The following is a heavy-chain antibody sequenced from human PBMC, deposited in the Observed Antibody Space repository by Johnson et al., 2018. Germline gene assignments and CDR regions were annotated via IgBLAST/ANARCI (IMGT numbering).Heavy chain of an antibody. Sequence: QVQLVQSGGGVVQPGRSLRLSCAASGFTFSSFTMHWVRQAPGKGLEWVALISYDGSNKYYADSVKGRFTISRDSSKNTLYLQMNSLSAEDTAVYYCARNKWDYYYMDVWGKGTTVTVSS. D-gene: IGHD1-26*01. CDR3: ARNKWDYYYMDV. J-gene: IGHJ6*03. V-gene: IGHV3-30-3*01. CDR2: ISYDGSNK. CDR1: GFTFSSFT.